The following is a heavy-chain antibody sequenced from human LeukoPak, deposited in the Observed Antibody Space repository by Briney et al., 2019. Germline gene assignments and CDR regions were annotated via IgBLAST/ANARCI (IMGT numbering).Heavy chain of an antibody. V-gene: IGHV3-23*01. J-gene: IGHJ4*02. CDR1: GFTVSSNF. CDR3: AKDQPTVTPFDY. D-gene: IGHD4-17*01. CDR2: ISGSGGST. Sequence: PGGSLRLSCAVSGFTVSSNFMSWVRQAPGKGLEWVSAISGSGGSTYYADSVKGRFTISRDNSKNTLYLQMNSLRAEGTAVYYCAKDQPTVTPFDYWGQGTLVTVSS.